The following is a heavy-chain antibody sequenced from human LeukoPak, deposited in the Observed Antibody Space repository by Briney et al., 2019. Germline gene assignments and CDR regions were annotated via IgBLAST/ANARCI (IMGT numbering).Heavy chain of an antibody. Sequence: GRSLTPSCAPSGFSFTNYCMHCVRQAPGNGMEWVALISYDGNNKYYSGSMKGRLTISRDNSKNTLYLQMNSLRAEDTAVYYCAKDIDYGGANWGQGTLGIVSS. J-gene: IGHJ4*02. CDR3: AKDIDYGGAN. CDR2: ISYDGNNK. D-gene: IGHD4-23*01. V-gene: IGHV3-30*18. CDR1: GFSFTNYC.